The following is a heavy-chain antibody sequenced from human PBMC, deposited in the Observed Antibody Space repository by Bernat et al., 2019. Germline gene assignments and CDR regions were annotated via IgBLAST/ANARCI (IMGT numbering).Heavy chain of an antibody. J-gene: IGHJ6*02. CDR3: ARDPELRYSITYYNYCYGMDV. Sequence: QVQLVQSGAEVKKPGASVKVSCKASGYTFTGYYMHWVRQAPGQGLEWMGWINPNSGGTNYAQKSPGRVTITRDTSISTAYMALSRLRSDDTAVYYCARDPELRYSITYYNYCYGMDVWGQGTTVTVSS. D-gene: IGHD3-9*01. CDR1: GYTFTGYY. CDR2: INPNSGGT. V-gene: IGHV1-2*02.